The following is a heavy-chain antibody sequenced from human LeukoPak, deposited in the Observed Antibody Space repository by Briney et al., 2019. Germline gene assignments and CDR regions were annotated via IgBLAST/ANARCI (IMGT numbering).Heavy chain of an antibody. CDR3: SREVRYFDWFQADY. D-gene: IGHD3-9*01. V-gene: IGHV3-49*03. J-gene: IGHJ4*02. CDR1: GFTFGDYS. CDR2: IRNKAYGGTA. Sequence: GRSQRLSCSASGFTFGDYSMSWFRQAPGKGLEWVGFIRNKAYGGTAEYAASVKGRFTISRDDSESIACLQMDSLKTEDTAVYYCSREVRYFDWFQADYWGQGTLVTVSS.